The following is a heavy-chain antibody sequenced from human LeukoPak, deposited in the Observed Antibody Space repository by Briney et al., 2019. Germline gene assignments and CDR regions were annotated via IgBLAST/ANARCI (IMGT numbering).Heavy chain of an antibody. Sequence: SVKVSCKASGGTFSSYAISWVRQAPGQGLEWMGGIIPIFGTANYAQKFQGRVTITADESTSTAYMELSSLRSEDTAVYYCASLRWAYYYYYYMDVWGKGTTVTVSS. CDR1: GGTFSSYA. CDR3: ASLRWAYYYYYYMDV. J-gene: IGHJ6*03. D-gene: IGHD4-23*01. CDR2: IIPIFGTA. V-gene: IGHV1-69*13.